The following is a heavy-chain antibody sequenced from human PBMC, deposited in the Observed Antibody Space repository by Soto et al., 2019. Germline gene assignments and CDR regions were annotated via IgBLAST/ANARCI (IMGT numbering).Heavy chain of an antibody. V-gene: IGHV3-30-3*01. CDR2: ISYDGTNK. CDR1: GFSFSNYA. CDR3: ARGHNNNWYVSDFDS. Sequence: VQLVESGGGVVQPGRSLRLSCAASGFSFSNYAMHWVRQAPGKGLEWMAVISYDGTNKYYADSVKGRFTISRDNSKNTLYLQMNSLKTEDTAVYYCARGHNNNWYVSDFDSWGQGTLVTVSS. D-gene: IGHD1-1*01. J-gene: IGHJ4*02.